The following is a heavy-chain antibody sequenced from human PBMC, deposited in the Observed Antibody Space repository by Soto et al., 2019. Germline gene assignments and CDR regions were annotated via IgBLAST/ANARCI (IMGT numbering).Heavy chain of an antibody. CDR2: ISGSGGAT. Sequence: GGSLRLSCAPSGITFSSYHLSWVRQAPGKGLEWISSISGSGGATYYVQTVRGRFTISRDNSKNTLYLQINSLRVEDTATYYCAKDGRADYWGQGT. J-gene: IGHJ4*02. CDR1: GITFSSYH. V-gene: IGHV3-23*01. CDR3: AKDGRADY. D-gene: IGHD1-26*01.